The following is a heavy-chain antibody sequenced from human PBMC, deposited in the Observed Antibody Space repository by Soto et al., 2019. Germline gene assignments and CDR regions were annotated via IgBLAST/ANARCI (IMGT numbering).Heavy chain of an antibody. D-gene: IGHD2-2*01. V-gene: IGHV3-30*18. J-gene: IGHJ6*03. CDR3: ANAGKDIVVVPAAALEDYYYMDV. CDR2: ISYDGSNK. CDR1: GFTFSSYG. Sequence: QVQLVESGGGVVQPGRSLRLSCAASGFTFSSYGMHWVRQAPGKGLEWVAVISYDGSNKYYADSVKGRFTISRDNSKNTVYLQMNSLRAEDTAVYYCANAGKDIVVVPAAALEDYYYMDVWGKGTTVTVSS.